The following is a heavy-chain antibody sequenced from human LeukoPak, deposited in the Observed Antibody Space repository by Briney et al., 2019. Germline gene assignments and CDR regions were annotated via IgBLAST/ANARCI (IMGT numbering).Heavy chain of an antibody. V-gene: IGHV4-59*01. CDR2: IYYSGST. Sequence: PPETLSLTCTVPGGSISTYYWSWIRQPPGKGLEWIGYIYYSGSTNYNPSVKSRVTMSVDTSKKQFSLNLSSLTAADTAVYYCARGGTAVVTPYAFDIWGQRTLVTVSS. D-gene: IGHD4-23*01. CDR1: GGSISTYY. J-gene: IGHJ3*02. CDR3: ARGGTAVVTPYAFDI.